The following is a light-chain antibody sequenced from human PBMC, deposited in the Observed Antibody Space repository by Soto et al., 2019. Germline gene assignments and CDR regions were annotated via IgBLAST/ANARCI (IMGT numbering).Light chain of an antibody. CDR3: CSYGGFSTFVL. CDR2: EGS. CDR1: SIDIGGYNL. J-gene: IGLJ2*01. V-gene: IGLV2-23*03. Sequence: QSALTQPASVSGAPGQSITISCTGTSIDIGGYNLVSWYQHHPGKAPKLLIFEGSKRPSGVSYRFSGSKSGNTASLTISGLQAEDEADYHCCSYGGFSTFVLFGGGTKLTVL.